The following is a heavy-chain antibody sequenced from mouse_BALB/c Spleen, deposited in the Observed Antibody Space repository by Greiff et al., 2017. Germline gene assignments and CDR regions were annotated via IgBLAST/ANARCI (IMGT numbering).Heavy chain of an antibody. CDR2: ISSGGST. CDR1: GFTFSSYA. CDR3: ARELRLLAWFAY. Sequence: EVQGVESGGGLVKPGGSLKLSCAASGFTFSSYAMSWVRQTPEKRLEWVASISSGGSTYYPDSVKGRFTISRDNARNILYLQMSSLRSEDTAMYYCARELRLLAWFAYWGQGTLVTVSA. V-gene: IGHV5-6-5*01. D-gene: IGHD1-2*01. J-gene: IGHJ3*01.